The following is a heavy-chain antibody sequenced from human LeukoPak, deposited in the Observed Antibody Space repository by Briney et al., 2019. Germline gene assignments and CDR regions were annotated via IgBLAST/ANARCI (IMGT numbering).Heavy chain of an antibody. CDR1: GYTLTELS. J-gene: IGHJ5*02. CDR2: FEPEDGET. V-gene: IGHV1-24*01. Sequence: ASVKVSCXVSGYTLTELSMHWVRLAPGKGLEWMGGFEPEDGETIYAQKFQGRVTMTEDTSTDTAYMELSSLRSEDTAVYYCATGLNNGSYLMPNWFDPWGQGTLVTVSS. D-gene: IGHD1-26*01. CDR3: ATGLNNGSYLMPNWFDP.